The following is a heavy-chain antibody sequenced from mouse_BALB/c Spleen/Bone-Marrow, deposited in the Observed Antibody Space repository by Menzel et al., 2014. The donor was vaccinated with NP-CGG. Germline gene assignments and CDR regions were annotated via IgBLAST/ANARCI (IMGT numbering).Heavy chain of an antibody. V-gene: IGHV3-8*02. CDR3: ATYDGYYFDY. Sequence: EVHLVESGPSLAKPSQTLSLTCSVTGDSITSGYWNWIRKFPGNKLEYMGYISYSGSTYYSPSLKSRTSITRDTSKNQYYLQLNSVTTEDTATYHCATYDGYYFDYWGQGTTLTVSS. CDR2: ISYSGST. J-gene: IGHJ2*01. D-gene: IGHD2-3*01. CDR1: GDSITSGY.